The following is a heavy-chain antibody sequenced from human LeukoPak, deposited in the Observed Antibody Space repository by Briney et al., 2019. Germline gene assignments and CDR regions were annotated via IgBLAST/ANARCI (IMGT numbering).Heavy chain of an antibody. CDR1: GAFTDTHY. V-gene: IGHV4-59*11. D-gene: IGHD3-22*01. Sequence: PSQTLSLTCTVSGAFTDTHYWSWIRHLPGKGLEWIGFIYYTGTTNYNPSLRSRVTISIDTSKNQFSLRLSSVTAADTAVYYCATNSTQYHSSGYYVWFDPWGQGTLVTVSS. CDR2: IYYTGTT. J-gene: IGHJ5*02. CDR3: ATNSTQYHSSGYYVWFDP.